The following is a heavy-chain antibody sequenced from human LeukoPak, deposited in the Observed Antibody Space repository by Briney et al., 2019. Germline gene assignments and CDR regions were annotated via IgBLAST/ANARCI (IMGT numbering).Heavy chain of an antibody. CDR3: ARGSRLYSSSLGY. CDR1: GGSFSGYY. D-gene: IGHD6-13*01. J-gene: IGHJ4*02. CDR2: INHSGST. V-gene: IGHV4-34*01. Sequence: PSETLSLTCAVYGGSFSGYYWSWIRQPPGKGLEWIGEINHSGSTNYNPSLKSRVTISVDTSKNQFSLKLSSVTAADTAVYYCARGSRLYSSSLGYWGQGTLVTVSS.